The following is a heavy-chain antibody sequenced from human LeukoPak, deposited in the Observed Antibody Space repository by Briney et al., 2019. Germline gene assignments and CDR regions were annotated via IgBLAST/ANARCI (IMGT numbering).Heavy chain of an antibody. D-gene: IGHD5-24*01. Sequence: SETLSLTCTVSGGSISSSSYYWGWIRQPPGKGLEWIGSIYYSGSTYYNPSLKSRVTISVDTSKNQFSLKLSSVTAADTAVYYCATFRGVEILYWGQGTLVTVSS. CDR2: IYYSGST. CDR1: GGSISSSSYY. J-gene: IGHJ4*02. CDR3: ATFRGVEILY. V-gene: IGHV4-39*07.